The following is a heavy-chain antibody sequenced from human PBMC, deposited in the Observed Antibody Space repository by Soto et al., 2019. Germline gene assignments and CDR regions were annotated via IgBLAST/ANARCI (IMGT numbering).Heavy chain of an antibody. CDR3: ARVPSRDYYYGMDV. J-gene: IGHJ6*02. CDR1: GGTFSSYA. CDR2: IIPIFGTA. V-gene: IGHV1-69*12. D-gene: IGHD6-6*01. Sequence: QVQLVQSGAEVKKPGSSVKVSCKASGGTFSSYAISWVRQAPGQGLEWMGGIIPIFGTANYAQKFQGRVTITADESTSPAYMERSSLRSEDTAVYYCARVPSRDYYYGMDVWGQGTTVTVSS.